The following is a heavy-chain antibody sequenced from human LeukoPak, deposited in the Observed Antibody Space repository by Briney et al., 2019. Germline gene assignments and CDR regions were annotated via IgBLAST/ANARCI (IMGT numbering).Heavy chain of an antibody. Sequence: GGSLRLSCAASGFTFSSYCMSWVRQAPGEGLEWVSNIKQDGSEKYYLNSVKGRFTISRDNAKNSLYLQMNSLRAEDTAVYYCARGGDGFDYWGQGNLVTVSS. D-gene: IGHD2-21*02. CDR3: ARGGDGFDY. J-gene: IGHJ4*02. CDR2: IKQDGSEK. CDR1: GFTFSSYC. V-gene: IGHV3-7*02.